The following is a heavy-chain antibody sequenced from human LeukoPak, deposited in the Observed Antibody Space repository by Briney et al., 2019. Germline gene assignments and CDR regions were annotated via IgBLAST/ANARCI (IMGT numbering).Heavy chain of an antibody. CDR2: INPNSGGT. J-gene: IGHJ4*02. Sequence: GASVKVSCKASGYTFTGYYMHWVRQAPGQGLEWMGWINPNSGGTNYAQKFQGRVTMTRDTSISTACMELSRLRSDDTAVYYCVGVVPAAIGYWGQGTLVTVSS. CDR3: VGVVPAAIGY. D-gene: IGHD2-2*02. CDR1: GYTFTGYY. V-gene: IGHV1-2*02.